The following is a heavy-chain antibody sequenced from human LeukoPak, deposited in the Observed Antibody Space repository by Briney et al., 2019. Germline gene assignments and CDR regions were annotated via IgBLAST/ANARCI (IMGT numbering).Heavy chain of an antibody. CDR1: GITLSNYG. Sequence: GGSLRLSCAVSGITLSNYGMSWVRQAPGKGLEWVAGISDRGSRTNYADSVKGRFTISTDHPKNTLYLQINSLRAEDTAVYYCARPVYGSGSYYSNWFDPWGQGTLVTVSS. J-gene: IGHJ5*02. D-gene: IGHD3-10*01. CDR3: ARPVYGSGSYYSNWFDP. CDR2: ISDRGSRT. V-gene: IGHV3-23*01.